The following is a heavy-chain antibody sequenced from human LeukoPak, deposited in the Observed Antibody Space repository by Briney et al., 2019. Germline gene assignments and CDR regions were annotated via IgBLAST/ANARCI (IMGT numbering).Heavy chain of an antibody. CDR2: IIPIFGTA. J-gene: IGHJ5*02. Sequence: SVKVSCKASGGTFSSYAISWVRQAPGQGLEWMGGIIPIFGTANYAQKLQGRVTLTTDTPTSTAYMELRSLRSDDTAVYYCARVEHDYTNSDWFDPWGQGTLVTVSS. CDR1: GGTFSSYA. D-gene: IGHD4-11*01. V-gene: IGHV1-69*05. CDR3: ARVEHDYTNSDWFDP.